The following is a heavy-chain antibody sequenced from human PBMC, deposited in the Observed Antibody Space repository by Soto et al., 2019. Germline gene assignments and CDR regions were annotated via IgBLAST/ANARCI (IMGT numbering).Heavy chain of an antibody. CDR1: GGSVNGYY. J-gene: IGHJ5*02. CDR3: ATRITVFGLLIPPFDP. D-gene: IGHD3-3*01. V-gene: IGHV4-34*01. Sequence: SETLSLTCAVYGGSVNGYYWNWIRQPPGKRLEWIGEINHTGGTHYNPSLKSRVTMSVDTSKNQFSLRLSSVTAADTAIYYCATRITVFGLLIPPFDPWGQGTQVTVSS. CDR2: INHTGGT.